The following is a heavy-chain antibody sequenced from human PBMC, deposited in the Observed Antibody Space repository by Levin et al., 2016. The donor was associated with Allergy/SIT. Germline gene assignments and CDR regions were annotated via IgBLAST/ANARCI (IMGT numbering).Heavy chain of an antibody. V-gene: IGHV4-34*01. D-gene: IGHD6-13*01. J-gene: IGHJ4*02. Sequence: WIRQPPGKGLEWIGEINHSGSTNYNPSLKSRVTISVDTSKNQFSLKLSSVTAADTAVYYCARGLRAAAGPGPDYWGQGTLVTVSS. CDR3: ARGLRAAAGPGPDY. CDR2: INHSGST.